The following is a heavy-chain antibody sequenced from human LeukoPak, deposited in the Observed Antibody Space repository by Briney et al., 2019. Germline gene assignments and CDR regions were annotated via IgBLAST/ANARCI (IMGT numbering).Heavy chain of an antibody. CDR3: ARGRVRFDP. J-gene: IGHJ5*02. V-gene: IGHV4-61*01. Sequence: SETLSLTCTVSGGSVNSGNYYWSWIRQPPGKGLEWIGYIYYSGSTNYNPSLKSRVTISVDTSKNQFSLKLSSVTAADTAVYYCARGRVRFDPWGQGALVTVSS. D-gene: IGHD3-10*01. CDR1: GGSVNSGNYY. CDR2: IYYSGST.